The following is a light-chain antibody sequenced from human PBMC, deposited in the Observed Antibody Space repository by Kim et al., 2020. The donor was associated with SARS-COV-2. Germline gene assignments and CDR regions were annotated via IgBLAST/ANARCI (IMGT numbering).Light chain of an antibody. CDR1: SSNIGAGYD. CDR2: GNS. V-gene: IGLV1-40*01. J-gene: IGLJ3*02. CDR3: QSYDSSLSGWV. Sequence: RVTNSGTGSSSNIGAGYDVHWYQQLPGTAPKLLIYGNSNRPSGVPDRFSGSKSGTSASLAITGLQAEDEADYYCQSYDSSLSGWVFGGGTQLTVL.